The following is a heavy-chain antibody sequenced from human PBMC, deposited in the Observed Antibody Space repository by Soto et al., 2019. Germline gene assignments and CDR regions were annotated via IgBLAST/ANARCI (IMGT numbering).Heavy chain of an antibody. V-gene: IGHV1-18*01. J-gene: IGHJ4*02. CDR1: GYTFTSYG. CDR3: ARDSPHVTGGYVSWRVYFDY. D-gene: IGHD5-12*01. CDR2: ISAYNGNT. Sequence: ASVKVSCKASGYTFTSYGISWVRQAPGQGLEWMGWISAYNGNTNYAQKLQGRVTMTTDTSTSTAYMELRSLRSDDTAVYYCARDSPHVTGGYVSWRVYFDYWGQGNLVTVSS.